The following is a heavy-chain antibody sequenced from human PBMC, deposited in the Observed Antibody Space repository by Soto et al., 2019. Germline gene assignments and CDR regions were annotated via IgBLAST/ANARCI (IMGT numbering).Heavy chain of an antibody. CDR2: IVVGSGNT. D-gene: IGHD3-3*01. V-gene: IGHV1-58*01. Sequence: SVKVSCKASGFTFTSSAVQWVRQARGQRLEWIGWIVVGSGNTNYAQKFQERVTITRDMSTSTAYMELSSLRSDDTAVYYCARGKNDFWSGYTNYYYYYGMDVWGQGTTVTVSS. J-gene: IGHJ6*02. CDR1: GFTFTSSA. CDR3: ARGKNDFWSGYTNYYYYYGMDV.